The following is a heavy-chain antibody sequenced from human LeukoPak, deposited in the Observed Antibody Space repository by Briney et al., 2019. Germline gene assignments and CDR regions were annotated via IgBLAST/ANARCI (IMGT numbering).Heavy chain of an antibody. V-gene: IGHV1-2*02. D-gene: IGHD4-17*01. CDR1: GYTFTGYY. Sequence: ASVKVSCKASGYTFTGYYMRWVRQAPGQGLEWMGWINPNSGGTNYAQKFQGRVTMARDTSISTAYMELSRLRSDDTAVYYCARGNDYGDYNFVLDYYYYGMDVWGQGTTVTVSS. J-gene: IGHJ6*02. CDR3: ARGNDYGDYNFVLDYYYYGMDV. CDR2: INPNSGGT.